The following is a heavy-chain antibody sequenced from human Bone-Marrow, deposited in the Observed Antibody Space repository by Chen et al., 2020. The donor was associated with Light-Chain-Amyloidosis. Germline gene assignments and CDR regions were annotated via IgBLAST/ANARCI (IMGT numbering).Heavy chain of an antibody. CDR2: IYPDDSDA. CDR1: GYTFPNYW. J-gene: IGHJ4*02. CDR3: ARRRDGYNFDY. V-gene: IGHV5-51*01. D-gene: IGHD5-12*01. Sequence: EQSRQEVKKPGESLKISCKGHGYTFPNYWIGGVRQMPGKGLEWMGVIYPDDSDARYSPSFEGQVTISADKSITTAYLQWRSLKASDTAMYYCARRRDGYNFDYWGQGTLVTVSS.